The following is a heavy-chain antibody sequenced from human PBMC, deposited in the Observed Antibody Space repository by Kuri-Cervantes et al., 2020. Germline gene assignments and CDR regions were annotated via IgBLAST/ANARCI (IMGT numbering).Heavy chain of an antibody. Sequence: GGSLRLSCAASGFTFDDYAMHWVHQAPGKGLEWVPLISWDGGSTYYADSVKGRFTISRDNSKNSLYLQMNSLRAEDTALYYCAKDQYYYDSSGSGYYYYGMDVWGQGTTVTVSS. CDR3: AKDQYYYDSSGSGYYYYGMDV. D-gene: IGHD3-22*01. CDR1: GFTFDDYA. J-gene: IGHJ6*02. CDR2: ISWDGGST. V-gene: IGHV3-43D*03.